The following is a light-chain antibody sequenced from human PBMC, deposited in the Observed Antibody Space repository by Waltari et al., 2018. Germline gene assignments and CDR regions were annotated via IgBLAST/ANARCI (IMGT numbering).Light chain of an antibody. J-gene: IGKJ3*01. CDR3: QQYGTSTSFT. CDR2: GGS. V-gene: IGKV3-20*01. Sequence: EIVLTQAPGTLSLSPGERATLSCRASQSVAGSYLVRYQQKPGQAPTLHIYGGSSRATGIPDRFSGSRSGTDFTLSISRLEPEDIAVYYCQQYGTSTSFTFGPGTKVDIK. CDR1: QSVAGSY.